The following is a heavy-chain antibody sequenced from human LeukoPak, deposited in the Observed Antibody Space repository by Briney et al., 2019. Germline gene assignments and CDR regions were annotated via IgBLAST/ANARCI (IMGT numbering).Heavy chain of an antibody. V-gene: IGHV1-46*01. D-gene: IGHD3-22*01. Sequence: ASVKVSCKASGYTFTSYYMHWVRQAPGQGLEWMGIINPSGGSTKNAQKFQGRVTITADKSTSTAYMELSSLRSEDTAVYYCAREILNYDSSGYYWFDPWGQGTLVTVSS. CDR1: GYTFTSYY. CDR3: AREILNYDSSGYYWFDP. J-gene: IGHJ5*02. CDR2: INPSGGST.